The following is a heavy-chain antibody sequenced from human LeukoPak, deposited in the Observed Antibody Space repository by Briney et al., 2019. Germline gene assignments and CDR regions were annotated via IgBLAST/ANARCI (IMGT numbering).Heavy chain of an antibody. V-gene: IGHV4-39*07. CDR3: AREGIAVAGPDYYYYGMDV. J-gene: IGHJ6*02. CDR2: IYYSGST. D-gene: IGHD6-19*01. CDR1: GGSISSSSYY. Sequence: SETLSLTCTVSGGSISSSSYYWGWIRQPPGKGLEWIGSIYYSGSTYYNPFLKSRVTISVDTSKNQFSLKLSSVTAADTAVYYCAREGIAVAGPDYYYYGMDVWGQGTTVTVSS.